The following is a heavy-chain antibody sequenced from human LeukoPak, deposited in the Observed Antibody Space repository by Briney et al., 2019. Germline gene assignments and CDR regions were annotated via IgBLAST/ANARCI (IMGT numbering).Heavy chain of an antibody. Sequence: SETLSLTCAIYGGSFSGYYWSWIRQPPGKGLEWIGEINHSGSTNYNPSLKSRVTISVDTSKNQFSLKLSSVTAADTAVYYCARGRGQRRIAVAGTRASCQFDYWGQGTLVTVSS. J-gene: IGHJ4*02. CDR2: INHSGST. CDR1: GGSFSGYY. CDR3: ARGRGQRRIAVAGTRASCQFDY. D-gene: IGHD6-19*01. V-gene: IGHV4-34*01.